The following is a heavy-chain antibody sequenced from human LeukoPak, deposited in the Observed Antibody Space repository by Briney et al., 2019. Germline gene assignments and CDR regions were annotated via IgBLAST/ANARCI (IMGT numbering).Heavy chain of an antibody. CDR2: MNPSSGNT. Sequence: ASVKVSCKASGYTFTSYDINWVRQATGQGLEWMGWMNPSSGNTGYAQKFQGRVTMTRNTSISTAYMELSSLRSEDTAVYYCATASSIVVVVAATDGMDVWGQGTTVTVSS. CDR3: ATASSIVVVVAATDGMDV. V-gene: IGHV1-8*01. D-gene: IGHD2-15*01. J-gene: IGHJ6*02. CDR1: GYTFTSYD.